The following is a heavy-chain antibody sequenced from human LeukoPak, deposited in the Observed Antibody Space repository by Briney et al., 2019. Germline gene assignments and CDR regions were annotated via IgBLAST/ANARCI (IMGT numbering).Heavy chain of an antibody. Sequence: ASVKVSCKASGYTFTSYGISWVRQAPGQGLEWMGWISAYNGNTNYAQKLQGRVTMTTDTSTSTAYMELRGLRSDDTAVYYCARERAVTTYYYFDYWGQGTLVTVSS. V-gene: IGHV1-18*01. CDR2: ISAYNGNT. CDR3: ARERAVTTYYYFDY. CDR1: GYTFTSYG. D-gene: IGHD4-17*01. J-gene: IGHJ4*02.